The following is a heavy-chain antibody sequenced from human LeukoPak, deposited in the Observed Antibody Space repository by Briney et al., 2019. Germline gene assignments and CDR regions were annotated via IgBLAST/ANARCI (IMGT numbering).Heavy chain of an antibody. V-gene: IGHV3-21*01. CDR2: ISGSGGST. CDR1: GFTFSSYW. CDR3: AREDYGDYTGPFDY. J-gene: IGHJ4*02. D-gene: IGHD4-17*01. Sequence: PGGSLRLSCAASGFTFSSYWMHWVRQAPGKGLEWVSAISGSGGSTYYADSVKGRFTISRDNAKNSLYLQMNSLRAEDTAVYYCAREDYGDYTGPFDYWGQGTLVTVSS.